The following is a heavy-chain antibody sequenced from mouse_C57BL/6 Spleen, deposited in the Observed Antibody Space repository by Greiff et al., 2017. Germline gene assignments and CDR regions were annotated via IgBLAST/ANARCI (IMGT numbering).Heavy chain of an antibody. CDR3: ARDYYGDGAMDY. CDR1: GYTFTDYY. J-gene: IGHJ4*01. V-gene: IGHV1-26*01. D-gene: IGHD1-1*01. CDR2: INPNNGGT. Sequence: VQLQQSGPELVKPGASVKISCKASGYTFTDYYMHWVKQSHGKSLEWIGDINPNNGGTSYNQKFKGNATLTVDKSSSTAYMELRSLTSEDSAVYYCARDYYGDGAMDYWGQGTSVTVSS.